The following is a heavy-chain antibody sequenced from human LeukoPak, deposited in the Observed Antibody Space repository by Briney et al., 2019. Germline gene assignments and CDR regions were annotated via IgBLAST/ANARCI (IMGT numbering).Heavy chain of an antibody. CDR3: ADRGEQQLVTGGY. J-gene: IGHJ4*02. D-gene: IGHD6-13*01. Sequence: SETLSLTCAVYGGSFSGYYWSWIRQPPGKGLEWIGEINHSGSTNYNPSLKSRVTISVDTSKNQFSLKLSSVTAADTAVYYCADRGEQQLVTGGYWGQGTLVAVSS. CDR2: INHSGST. CDR1: GGSFSGYY. V-gene: IGHV4-34*01.